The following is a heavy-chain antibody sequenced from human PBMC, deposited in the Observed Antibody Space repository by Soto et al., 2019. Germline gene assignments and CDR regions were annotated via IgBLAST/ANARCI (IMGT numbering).Heavy chain of an antibody. D-gene: IGHD1-1*01. CDR1: GFTFSAYW. CDR3: ARGRRVSSTGTGAH. CDR2: ISDDGSTA. V-gene: IGHV3-74*01. Sequence: PGGSLRLSCSVSGFTFSAYWMHWVRQVPGKGLTWVSRISDDGSTATYADSVKGRFVISRDNARNSLFLEMNTLRADDSGLYYWARGRRVSSTGTGAHWGRGTLVTVCS. J-gene: IGHJ4*02.